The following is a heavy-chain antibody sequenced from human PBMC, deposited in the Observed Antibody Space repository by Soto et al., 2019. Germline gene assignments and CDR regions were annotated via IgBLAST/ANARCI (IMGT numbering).Heavy chain of an antibody. D-gene: IGHD2-2*01. V-gene: IGHV4-59*01. CDR1: GGPINSYY. J-gene: IGHJ4*02. CDR3: ARVRGYCSSTSCLNFDY. Sequence: SETLSLTCSVSGGPINSYYWSWIRQSPGKGLEWIGFIYYSGNTNYNPSLKSRVTMSVDTSKNQFSLKLSSVTAADTAVYYCARVRGYCSSTSCLNFDYWGQGTLVTVSS. CDR2: IYYSGNT.